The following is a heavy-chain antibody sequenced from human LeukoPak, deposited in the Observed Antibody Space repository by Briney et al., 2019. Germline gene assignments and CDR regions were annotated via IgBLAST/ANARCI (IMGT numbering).Heavy chain of an antibody. V-gene: IGHV4-34*01. Sequence: GSLRLSCAASGFTFSSYWMSWVRQPPGKGLEWIGEINHSGSTNYNPSLKSRVTISVDTSKNQFSLKLSSVTAADTAVYYCARASITFGGGYMDVWGKGTTVTVSS. D-gene: IGHD3-10*01. CDR1: GFTFSSYW. J-gene: IGHJ6*03. CDR3: ARASITFGGGYMDV. CDR2: INHSGST.